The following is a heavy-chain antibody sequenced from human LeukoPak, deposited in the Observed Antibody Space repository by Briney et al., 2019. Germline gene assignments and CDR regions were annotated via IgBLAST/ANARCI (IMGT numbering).Heavy chain of an antibody. CDR2: IYYSGST. CDR1: GGSFSGYY. V-gene: IGHV4-34*01. J-gene: IGHJ6*02. Sequence: SETLSLTCAVYGGSFSGYYWSWIRQPPGKGLEWIGSIYYSGSTYYNPSLKSRVTISVDTSKNQFSLKLSSVTAADTAVYYCARHWDTAMVKDGMDVWGQGTTVTVSS. CDR3: ARHWDTAMVKDGMDV. D-gene: IGHD5-18*01.